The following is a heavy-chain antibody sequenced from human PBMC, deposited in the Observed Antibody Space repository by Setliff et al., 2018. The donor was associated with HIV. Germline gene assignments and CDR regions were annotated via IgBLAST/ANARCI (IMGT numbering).Heavy chain of an antibody. CDR2: ISWNSGSI. V-gene: IGHV3-9*01. CDR1: GFTFRHYS. CDR3: ARAALRYCTSTSCPRVDAFDI. Sequence: PGGSLRLSCAASGFTFRHYSMNWVRQAPGKGLEWVSGISWNSGSIGYADSVKGRFTISRDNAKNSLYLQMNSVRADDTAVYYCARAALRYCTSTSCPRVDAFDIWGQGTMVTVSS. J-gene: IGHJ3*02. D-gene: IGHD2-2*01.